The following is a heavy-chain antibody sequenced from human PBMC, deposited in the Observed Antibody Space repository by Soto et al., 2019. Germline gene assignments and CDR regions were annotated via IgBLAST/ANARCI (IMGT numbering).Heavy chain of an antibody. D-gene: IGHD2-15*01. CDR2: ISGSGGNT. V-gene: IGHV3-23*01. CDR3: AKGGSAYCSGGSCYHPFDY. CDR1: GFTFSNYA. J-gene: IGHJ4*02. Sequence: EVQLLESGGGLVQPGESLRLSCAASGFTFSNYASTWVRQAPGKGLEWVSTISGSGGNTWYADSVKGRFTISRDNSKNTLYLQMNSLRAEDTAVYYCAKGGSAYCSGGSCYHPFDYWGQGTLATVSS.